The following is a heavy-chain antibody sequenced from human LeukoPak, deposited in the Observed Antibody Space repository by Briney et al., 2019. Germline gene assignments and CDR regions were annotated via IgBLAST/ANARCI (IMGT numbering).Heavy chain of an antibody. J-gene: IGHJ4*02. CDR2: INHSGST. D-gene: IGHD3-3*01. CDR3: AIYDFWSGYPRG. Sequence: PSETLSLTCAVYGGSFSGYYWSWIRQPPGKGLEWIGEINHSGSTNYNPSLKSRVTISVDTSKNQFSLKLSSVTAADTAVYYCAIYDFWSGYPRGWDQGTLVTVSS. CDR1: GGSFSGYY. V-gene: IGHV4-34*01.